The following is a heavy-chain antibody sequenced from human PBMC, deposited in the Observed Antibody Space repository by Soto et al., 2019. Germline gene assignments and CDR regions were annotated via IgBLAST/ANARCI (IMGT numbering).Heavy chain of an antibody. CDR1: GGSISSGGYY. Sequence: PSETLSLTCTVSGGSISSGGYYWSWIRQHPGKGLEWIGYIYYSGSTYYNPSLKSRVTISVDTSKNQFSLKLGSVTAADTAVYYCARSPKSIVVVVAAKTSGAFDIWGQGTMVTVSS. D-gene: IGHD2-15*01. V-gene: IGHV4-31*03. CDR2: IYYSGST. CDR3: ARSPKSIVVVVAAKTSGAFDI. J-gene: IGHJ3*02.